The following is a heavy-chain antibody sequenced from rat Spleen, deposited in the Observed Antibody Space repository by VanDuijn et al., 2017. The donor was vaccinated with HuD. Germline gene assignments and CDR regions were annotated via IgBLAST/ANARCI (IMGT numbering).Heavy chain of an antibody. Sequence: QVQLKESGPGLVQPSQTLSLTCTVSGFSLTSYTLSWVRQSPGKGLEWIGAISSGGTSYYNSVLNTRVSLRKDISKSQVFLKMNSLQTEDTGMYFCARGWERFDYWGQGTLVTVSS. V-gene: IGHV2-6*01. CDR1: GFSLTSYT. J-gene: IGHJ3*01. CDR2: ISSGGTS. CDR3: ARGWERFDY. D-gene: IGHD5-1*01.